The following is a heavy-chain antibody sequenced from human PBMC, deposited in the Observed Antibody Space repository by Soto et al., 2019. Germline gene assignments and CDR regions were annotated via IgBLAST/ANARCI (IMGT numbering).Heavy chain of an antibody. J-gene: IGHJ6*02. CDR2: IYHSGST. D-gene: IGHD3-3*01. CDR3: ARASSVLRFLEWSPLYGMDV. Sequence: SETLSLTCAVSGGSISSSNWWSWVRQPPGKGLEWIGEIYHSGSTNYNPSLKSRVTISVDKSKNQFSLKPSSVTAADTAVYYCARASSVLRFLEWSPLYGMDVWGQGTTVTVSS. V-gene: IGHV4-4*02. CDR1: GGSISSSNW.